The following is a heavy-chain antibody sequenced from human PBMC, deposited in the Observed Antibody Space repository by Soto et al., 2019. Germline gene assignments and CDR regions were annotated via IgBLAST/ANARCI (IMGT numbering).Heavy chain of an antibody. D-gene: IGHD3-22*01. V-gene: IGHV4-39*01. Sequence: SETLSLTCTVSGGSITSSSYYWGWIRQPPGKGLEWIGSIYYTGSTYYNPSLKSRVTISVDTSKNQFSLKLRSVTAADTAVYYCMLGSGWKDFDYWGQGTQVTVSS. CDR1: GGSITSSSYY. CDR3: MLGSGWKDFDY. CDR2: IYYTGST. J-gene: IGHJ4*02.